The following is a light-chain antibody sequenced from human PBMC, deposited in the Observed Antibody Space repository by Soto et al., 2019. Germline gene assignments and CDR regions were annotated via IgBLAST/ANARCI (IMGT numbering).Light chain of an antibody. V-gene: IGLV2-14*01. CDR3: SSYTSSRTV. Sequence: HSALTQPASVSGSPGQSITFSCTGTSTDIGAFDYVSWYQHHPGKAPKLIIYEVSNRPSGVSHRFSGSKSGNTASLTISELQAEDEADYYCSSYTSSRTVFGGGTKVTVL. J-gene: IGLJ2*01. CDR2: EVS. CDR1: STDIGAFDY.